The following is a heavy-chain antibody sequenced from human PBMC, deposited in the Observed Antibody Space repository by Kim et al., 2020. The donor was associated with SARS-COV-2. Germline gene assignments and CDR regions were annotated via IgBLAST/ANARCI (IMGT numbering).Heavy chain of an antibody. CDR2: IYSGGST. CDR1: GFTVSSNY. Sequence: GGSLRLSCAASGFTVSSNYMSWVRQAPGKGLEWVSVIYSGGSTYYADSVKGRFTISRDNSKNTLYLQMNSLRAEDTAVYYCARDHRWLQFGKTLPHYYGMDVWGQGTTVTVSS. D-gene: IGHD5-12*01. J-gene: IGHJ6*02. V-gene: IGHV3-53*01. CDR3: ARDHRWLQFGKTLPHYYGMDV.